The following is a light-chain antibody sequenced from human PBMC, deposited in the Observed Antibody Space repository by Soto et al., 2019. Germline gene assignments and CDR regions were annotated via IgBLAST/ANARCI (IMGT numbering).Light chain of an antibody. CDR3: NSYTTSSTLV. J-gene: IGLJ1*01. Sequence: QSVLTQPASVYGSPGQSITISCTGTSSDVGTYKYVSWYQQHPGKAPKLMIYDVSNRPSGVSNRFSGSKSGSTASLTISGLQAEDEADYYCNSYTTSSTLVFGTGTKVTVL. CDR2: DVS. V-gene: IGLV2-14*03. CDR1: SSDVGTYKY.